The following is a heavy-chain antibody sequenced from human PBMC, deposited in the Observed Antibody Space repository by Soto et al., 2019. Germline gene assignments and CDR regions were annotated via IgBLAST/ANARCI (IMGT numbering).Heavy chain of an antibody. D-gene: IGHD6-19*01. V-gene: IGHV1-69*01. CDR3: ARPKGSYSSGYYYFDY. CDR1: VGTFSTYA. CDR2: IIPLFGTA. J-gene: IGHJ4*02. Sequence: QVQLVQSGAEVKQPGSSVKVSCKTSVGTFSTYAIYWVRQAPGQGLEWMGAIIPLFGTADYAQKFQGRVPITADESTSTAYMELSSLRSEDTAVYYCARPKGSYSSGYYYFDYWGQGTLVTVAS.